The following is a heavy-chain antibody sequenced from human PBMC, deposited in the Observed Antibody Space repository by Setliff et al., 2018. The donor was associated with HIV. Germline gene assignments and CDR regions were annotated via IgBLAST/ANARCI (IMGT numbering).Heavy chain of an antibody. Sequence: GESLKISCAASGFIFGDYGMSWVRQAPGKGLEWVSGINWDGSDTGYADYVKGRFTISRDNAKNSLYLQMNSLRAEDTALYYCAGGHYDSSGYYYFDYWGQGTLVTVSS. CDR2: INWDGSDT. CDR3: AGGHYDSSGYYYFDY. D-gene: IGHD3-22*01. V-gene: IGHV3-20*04. CDR1: GFIFGDYG. J-gene: IGHJ4*02.